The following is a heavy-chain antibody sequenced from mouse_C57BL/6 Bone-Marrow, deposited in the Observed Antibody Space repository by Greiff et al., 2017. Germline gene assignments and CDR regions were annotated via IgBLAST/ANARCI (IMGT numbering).Heavy chain of an antibody. CDR3: ARRLRYYYAMDY. CDR1: GYTFTSYW. D-gene: IGHD2-4*01. J-gene: IGHJ4*01. Sequence: QVQLQQPGAELVMPGASVKLSCKASGYTFTSYWMHWVKQRPGQGLEWIGEIDPSDSYTNYNQKFKGKSTLTVDKSSSTAYMQLSSLTSEDSAVYYCARRLRYYYAMDYWGQGTLVTVSS. V-gene: IGHV1-69*01. CDR2: IDPSDSYT.